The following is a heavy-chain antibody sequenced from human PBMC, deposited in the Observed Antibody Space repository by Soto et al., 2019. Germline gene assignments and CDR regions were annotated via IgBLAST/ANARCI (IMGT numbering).Heavy chain of an antibody. V-gene: IGHV4-38-2*01. Sequence: LSETLSLTCVVSNFSISSGYYWGWIRQSPGKGLEWIASIYRSGTTSYNPSLKSRVTISVDPSKNQFSLMLTAVTAADTAVYYCARTHSGSYYSVFNYWGRG. CDR2: IYRSGTT. CDR3: ARTHSGSYYSVFNY. J-gene: IGHJ4*02. CDR1: NFSISSGYY. D-gene: IGHD1-26*01.